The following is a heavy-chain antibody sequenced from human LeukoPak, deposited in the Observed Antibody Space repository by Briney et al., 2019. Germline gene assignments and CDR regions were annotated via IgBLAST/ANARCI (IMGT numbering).Heavy chain of an antibody. V-gene: IGHV1-8*01. Sequence: ASVKVSCKASGYTFTSYDINWVRRATGQGLEWMGWMNPNSGNTGYAQKFQGRVTMTRNTSISTAYMELSSLRSEDTAVYYCARAKAGKIQLWMTSDYWGQGTLVTVSS. D-gene: IGHD5-18*01. CDR3: ARAKAGKIQLWMTSDY. CDR2: MNPNSGNT. J-gene: IGHJ4*02. CDR1: GYTFTSYD.